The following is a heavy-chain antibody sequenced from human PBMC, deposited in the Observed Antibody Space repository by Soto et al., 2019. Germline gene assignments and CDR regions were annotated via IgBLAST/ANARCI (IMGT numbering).Heavy chain of an antibody. CDR2: INPSGST. CDR1: DGSSSGYY. J-gene: IGHJ4*02. Sequence: QVQLQQWGAGLLKPSETLSLTCTVYDGSSSGYYWSWVRQPPGKGLEWIGEINPSGSTNYNPSLKSRVTQSVDTSNNPFSLNVNSRTAADTAVYYCARGRITMLHWGQGTLVTVSS. V-gene: IGHV4-34*01. D-gene: IGHD3-10*02. CDR3: ARGRITMLH.